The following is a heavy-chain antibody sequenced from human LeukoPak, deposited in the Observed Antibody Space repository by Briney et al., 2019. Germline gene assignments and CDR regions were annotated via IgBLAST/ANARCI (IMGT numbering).Heavy chain of an antibody. D-gene: IGHD6-13*01. CDR1: GGSISGYY. J-gene: IGHJ4*02. V-gene: IGHV4-59*01. Sequence: SETLSLTCTVSGGSISGYYWSWIRQPPGKGLEWIGYIYYSGSTNYNPSLKSRVTTSVDTSKNQFSLKLSSVSAADTAVYYCARYSTSWYYFDYWGQGTLVTVSS. CDR2: IYYSGST. CDR3: ARYSTSWYYFDY.